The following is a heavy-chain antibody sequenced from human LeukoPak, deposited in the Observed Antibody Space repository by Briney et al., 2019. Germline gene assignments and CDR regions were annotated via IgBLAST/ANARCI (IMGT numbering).Heavy chain of an antibody. J-gene: IGHJ4*02. D-gene: IGHD3-16*02. CDR1: GFTFSSYS. CDR2: ISSSSSYI. Sequence: PGGSLRLSCADSGFTFSSYSMNWVRQAAGKGREWVASISSSSSYIYYADSVKGRFTISRDNAKNSLYLQINSLRAEDTAVYYCARDVDYDYVWGSYRYTNYFDYWGQGTLVTASS. CDR3: ARDVDYDYVWGSYRYTNYFDY. V-gene: IGHV3-21*01.